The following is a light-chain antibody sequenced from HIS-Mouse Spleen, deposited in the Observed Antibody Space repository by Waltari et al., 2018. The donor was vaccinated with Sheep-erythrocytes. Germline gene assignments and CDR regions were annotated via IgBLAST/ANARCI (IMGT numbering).Light chain of an antibody. CDR3: QQLNSCLTWT. CDR2: AAS. Sequence: DIQLTQSPSFLSASVGDRVTITCRASQGISSYLAWYQQKPGKAPKLLIYAASTLQSGVPSRFSGSGSGTEFTLTISSLQPEDFATYYCQQLNSCLTWTFGQGTKVEIK. V-gene: IGKV1-9*01. CDR1: QGISSY. J-gene: IGKJ1*01.